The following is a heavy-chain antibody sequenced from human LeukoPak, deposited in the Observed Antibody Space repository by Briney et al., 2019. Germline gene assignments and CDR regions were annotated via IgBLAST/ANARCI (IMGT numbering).Heavy chain of an antibody. CDR1: GGSISSGGYS. Sequence: PSQTLSLTCAVSGGSISSGGYSWSWIRQPPGKGLEWIGYIYHSGSTYYNPSLKSRVTISVDRSKNQFSLKLSSVTAADTAVYYCARGVRVVVPAAIYYYYCGMDVWGQGTTVTVSS. J-gene: IGHJ6*02. CDR2: IYHSGST. D-gene: IGHD2-2*01. CDR3: ARGVRVVVPAAIYYYYCGMDV. V-gene: IGHV4-30-2*01.